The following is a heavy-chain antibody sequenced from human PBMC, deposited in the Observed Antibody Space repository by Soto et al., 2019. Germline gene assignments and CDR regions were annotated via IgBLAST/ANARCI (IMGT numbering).Heavy chain of an antibody. V-gene: IGHV4-39*01. CDR2: IYYSEST. J-gene: IGHJ5*01. CDR1: GGSISSSDYY. D-gene: IGHD3-9*01. CDR3: ARQYDILTGNNWFDS. Sequence: PSETLSLTCTVSGGSISSSDYYWGWIRQPPGKGLEWIGSIYYSESTYYNPSLKSRVTISVDTSKNQFSLKLSSVTAADTAVYYCARQYDILTGNNWFDSRGQGTLVTVSS.